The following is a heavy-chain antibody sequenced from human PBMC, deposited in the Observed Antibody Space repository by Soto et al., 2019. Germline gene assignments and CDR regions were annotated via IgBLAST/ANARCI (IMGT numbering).Heavy chain of an antibody. J-gene: IGHJ6*02. CDR2: INSDGSST. CDR1: GLTLSSYW. CDR3: AGAQEVVSGRNGMDV. Sequence: GGSLRLSCAASGLTLSSYWMHWVRQGPGKGPVWVSRINSDGSSTSYEDSVMGRFTISRDNAENTLYLQMNSLRVEDTAVYYCAGAQEVVSGRNGMDVWGQGTTVTVSS. V-gene: IGHV3-74*01. D-gene: IGHD3-10*01.